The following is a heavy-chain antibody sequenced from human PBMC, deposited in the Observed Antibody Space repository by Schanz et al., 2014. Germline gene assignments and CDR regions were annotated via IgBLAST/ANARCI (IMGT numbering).Heavy chain of an antibody. CDR2: INTGGDST. Sequence: EVQLMESGGGLVKPGGSLRLSCVASGFAFSSFAMTWVRQAPGRGLEWVSSINTGGDSTYYADSVKGRFTISRDNSKNTLYLQMNSLRAEDTAIYYCAKDAPYPFDLWGRGTLITVSS. V-gene: IGHV3-23*01. CDR1: GFAFSSFA. J-gene: IGHJ2*01. CDR3: AKDAPYPFDL.